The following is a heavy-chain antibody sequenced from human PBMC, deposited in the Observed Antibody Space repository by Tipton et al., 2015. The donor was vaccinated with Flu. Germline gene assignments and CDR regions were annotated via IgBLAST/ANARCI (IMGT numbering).Heavy chain of an antibody. CDR2: IYTSGST. CDR3: ARFSGSYALDY. D-gene: IGHD1-26*01. J-gene: IGHJ4*02. CDR1: GGSISSGSYY. Sequence: TLSLTCTVSGGSISSGSYYWSWIRQPAGKGLEWIGRIYTSGSTNYNPSLKSRVTISVDTSKNQFSLKLSSVTAADTAVYYCARFSGSYALDYWGQGTRVTVSS. V-gene: IGHV4-61*02.